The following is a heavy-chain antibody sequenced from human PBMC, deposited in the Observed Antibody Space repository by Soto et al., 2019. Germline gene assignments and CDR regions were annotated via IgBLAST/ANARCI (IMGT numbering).Heavy chain of an antibody. J-gene: IGHJ3*02. D-gene: IGHD3-10*01. CDR3: ARDGVIMDDAFDI. Sequence: LRLSCAASAFTLSSFPMHWVRQAPGKGLEYVSGISSNGGRTYYANSVKGRFTISRDNSKNTLYLQMNSLRAEDTAVYYCARDGVIMDDAFDIWGQGTMVTVSS. CDR2: ISSNGGRT. V-gene: IGHV3-64*01. CDR1: AFTLSSFP.